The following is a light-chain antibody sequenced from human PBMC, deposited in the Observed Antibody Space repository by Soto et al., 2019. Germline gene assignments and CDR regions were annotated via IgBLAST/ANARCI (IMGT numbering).Light chain of an antibody. CDR2: DAS. Sequence: DIQMTQSPSSLSASVGDRVTITCQASQDIRNYLNWYQQKPGKAPKLLINDASKLETGVPSRFSGSGSGTDFTLTISGLQPEDIATDYCQKYDNVLRFTFGPGTKVDIK. CDR3: QKYDNVLRFT. V-gene: IGKV1-33*01. CDR1: QDIRNY. J-gene: IGKJ3*01.